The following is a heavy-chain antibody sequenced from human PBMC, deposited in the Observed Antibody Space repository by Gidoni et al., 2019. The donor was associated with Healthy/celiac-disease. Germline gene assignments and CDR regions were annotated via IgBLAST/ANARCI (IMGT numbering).Heavy chain of an antibody. Sequence: QVQLQESGPGLVKPSETLSLTCTVSGGSISSYYWSWIRQPPGKGLEWIGYIYYSGSTNYNPSLKSRVTISVDTSKNQFSLKLSSVTAADTAVYYCARHLSYYYDSSGYYSHWYFDVWGRGTLVTVSS. J-gene: IGHJ2*01. CDR2: IYYSGST. CDR3: ARHLSYYYDSSGYYSHWYFDV. CDR1: GGSISSYY. D-gene: IGHD3-22*01. V-gene: IGHV4-59*08.